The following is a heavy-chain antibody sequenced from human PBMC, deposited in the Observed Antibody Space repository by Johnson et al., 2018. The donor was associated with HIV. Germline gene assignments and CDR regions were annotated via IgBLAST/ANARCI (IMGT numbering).Heavy chain of an antibody. CDR3: ARDLGEMATTAGDAFDI. V-gene: IGHV3-7*01. CDR2: IKQDGSEK. J-gene: IGHJ3*02. Sequence: EVQLVESGGGLVQPGGSLRLSCAASGFTFSSYWMSWVRQAPGKGLEWVANIKQDGSEKYYVDPVKGRLTISRDNAQNSLYLQMNSLGAEDTAVYYCARDLGEMATTAGDAFDIWGQGTMVTVSS. CDR1: GFTFSSYW. D-gene: IGHD5-24*01.